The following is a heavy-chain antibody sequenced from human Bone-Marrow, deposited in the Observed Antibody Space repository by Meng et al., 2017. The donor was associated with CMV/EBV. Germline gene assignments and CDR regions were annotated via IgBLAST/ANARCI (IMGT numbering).Heavy chain of an antibody. V-gene: IGHV4-39*01. Sequence: GSLRLSCTVSGGSISSSSYYWGWIRQPPGKGLEWIGSIYYSGSTYHNPSLKSRVTISVDTSKTQFSLKLSSVTAADTAVYYCARRGAVASVDYWGQGTLVTVSS. CDR3: ARRGAVASVDY. D-gene: IGHD6-19*01. J-gene: IGHJ4*02. CDR2: IYYSGST. CDR1: GGSISSSSYY.